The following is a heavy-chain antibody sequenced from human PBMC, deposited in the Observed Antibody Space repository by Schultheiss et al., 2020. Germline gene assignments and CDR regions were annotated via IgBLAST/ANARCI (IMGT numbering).Heavy chain of an antibody. CDR2: IIPIFGTA. V-gene: IGHV1-69*13. CDR1: GGTFSSYA. Sequence: SVKVSCKASGGTFSSYAISWVRQAPGQGLEWMGGIIPIFGTANYAQKFQGRVTITADESTSTAYMELSSLRSEDTAVYYCARATPGGVRFDYWGQGTLVTVSS. D-gene: IGHD3-10*01. CDR3: ARATPGGVRFDY. J-gene: IGHJ4*02.